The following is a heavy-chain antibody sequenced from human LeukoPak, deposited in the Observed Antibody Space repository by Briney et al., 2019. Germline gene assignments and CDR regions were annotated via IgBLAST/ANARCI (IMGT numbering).Heavy chain of an antibody. CDR2: ISGSGGST. D-gene: IGHD5-18*01. CDR3: AKDGDTAMTPYYYYYGMDV. Sequence: GGSLRLSCAASGFTFSNYAMSWVRQAPGKGLEWVSAISGSGGSTYYADSVKGRFTISRDNSKNTLYLQMNSLRAEDTAVYYCAKDGDTAMTPYYYYYGMDVWGQGTTVTVSS. J-gene: IGHJ6*02. V-gene: IGHV3-23*01. CDR1: GFTFSNYA.